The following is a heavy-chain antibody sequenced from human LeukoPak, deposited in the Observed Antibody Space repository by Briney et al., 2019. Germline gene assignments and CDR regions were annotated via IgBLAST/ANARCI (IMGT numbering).Heavy chain of an antibody. V-gene: IGHV4-34*01. D-gene: IGHD3-3*01. CDR3: TRESRITILGVVTILLWFDP. CDR2: INHSGST. J-gene: IGHJ5*02. CDR1: GGSFSGYY. Sequence: SETLSLTCAVYGGSFSGYYLSWIRQPPGKGLEWIGEINHSGSTNYNPSLKSRVTISVDTSKNQFSLKLSSVTAADTAVYYCTRESRITILGVVTILLWFDPWGQGTLVTVSS.